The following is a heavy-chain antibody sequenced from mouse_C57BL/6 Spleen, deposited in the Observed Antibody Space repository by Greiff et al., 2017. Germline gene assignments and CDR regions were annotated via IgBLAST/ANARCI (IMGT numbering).Heavy chain of an antibody. CDR3: ARSCDYDWFAY. D-gene: IGHD2-4*01. J-gene: IGHJ3*01. V-gene: IGHV5-17*01. CDR2: ISSGSSTI. Sequence: EVQLVESGGGLVKPGGSLKLSCAASGFTFSDYGMHWVRQAPEKGLEWVAYISSGSSTIYYADTVKGPFTISRDNAKNTLFLQMTILRSEDTAMYYCARSCDYDWFAYGGQGTLVTVSA. CDR1: GFTFSDYG.